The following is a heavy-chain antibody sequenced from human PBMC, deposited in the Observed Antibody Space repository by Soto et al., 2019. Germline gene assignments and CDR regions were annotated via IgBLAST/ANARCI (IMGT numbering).Heavy chain of an antibody. J-gene: IGHJ4*02. CDR3: AGVLYYDSSGYYTFDY. D-gene: IGHD3-22*01. Sequence: TSETLSLTCAVYGGSFSGYYWSWIRQPPGEGLEWIGEINHSGSTNYNPSLKSRVTISVDTSKNQFSLKLSSVTAADTAVYYCAGVLYYDSSGYYTFDYWGQGTLVTVSS. CDR2: INHSGST. V-gene: IGHV4-34*01. CDR1: GGSFSGYY.